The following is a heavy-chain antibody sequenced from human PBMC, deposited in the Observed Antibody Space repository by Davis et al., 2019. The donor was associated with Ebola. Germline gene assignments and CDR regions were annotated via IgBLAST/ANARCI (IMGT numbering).Heavy chain of an antibody. CDR3: AMRDVLLWFGEEY. D-gene: IGHD3-10*01. V-gene: IGHV4-34*01. CDR1: GGSFSGYY. Sequence: PSETLSLTCAVYGGSFSGYYWSWIRQPPGKGLEWIGEINHSGSTNYNPSLKSRVTISVDTSKNQFSLKLSSVTAADTAVYYCAMRDVLLWFGEEYWGQGTLVTVSS. J-gene: IGHJ4*02. CDR2: INHSGST.